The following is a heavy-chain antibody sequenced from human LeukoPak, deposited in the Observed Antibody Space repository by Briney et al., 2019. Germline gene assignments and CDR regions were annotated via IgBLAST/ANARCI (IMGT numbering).Heavy chain of an antibody. CDR1: GFIYSSYA. CDR3: AKAPSRGPDAEYFQH. CDR2: ISGSGGST. D-gene: IGHD5-24*01. V-gene: IGHV3-23*01. J-gene: IGHJ1*01. Sequence: PGASLRLSCAASGFIYSSYAMSWVRQAPGKGREWVSAISGSGGSTYYADSVKGRFTISRDNSKNTLYLQMNSLRAEDTAVYYCAKAPSRGPDAEYFQHWGQGTLVTVSS.